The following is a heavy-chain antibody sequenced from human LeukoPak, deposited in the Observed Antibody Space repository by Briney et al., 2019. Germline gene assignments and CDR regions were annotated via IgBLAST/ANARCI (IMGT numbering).Heavy chain of an antibody. Sequence: GGSLRLSCAASGFTFSSYSMSWVRQAPGKGLEWVANIKQDGSEKYYVDSVKGRFTISRDNAKNSLYLQMDSLRVEDTAVYFCARGGSYSFVWGQGTLVTVSS. J-gene: IGHJ4*02. CDR3: ARGGSYSFV. CDR1: GFTFSSYS. V-gene: IGHV3-7*01. CDR2: IKQDGSEK. D-gene: IGHD1-26*01.